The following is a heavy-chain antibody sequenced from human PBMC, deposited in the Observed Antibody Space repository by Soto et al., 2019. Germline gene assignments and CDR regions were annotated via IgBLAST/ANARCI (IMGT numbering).Heavy chain of an antibody. Sequence: GEYLKIPCKGSGYSFTSYWIGWVRQMPGKGLEWMGIIYHGDSDPSYSPSFQGQVTISDDKSLSTAYLQWRSLRASDTAMYDCARSGIAARGFGYWGQGTLVTVSS. CDR2: IYHGDSDP. CDR1: GYSFTSYW. CDR3: ARSGIAARGFGY. D-gene: IGHD6-6*01. V-gene: IGHV5-51*01. J-gene: IGHJ4*02.